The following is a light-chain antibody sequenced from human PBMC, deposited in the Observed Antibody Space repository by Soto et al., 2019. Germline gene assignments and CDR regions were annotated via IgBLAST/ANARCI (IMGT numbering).Light chain of an antibody. Sequence: QSVLTQPPSVSRTPGQRVTICCTGSSSNIGSNTVNWYQQLPGTAPKLLIYSNNQRPSGVPDRFSGSKSGTSASLAISGLQSEDEADYYCVAWDDSLNGPGFGGGTQLTVL. J-gene: IGLJ2*01. CDR1: SSNIGSNT. V-gene: IGLV1-44*01. CDR3: VAWDDSLNGPG. CDR2: SNN.